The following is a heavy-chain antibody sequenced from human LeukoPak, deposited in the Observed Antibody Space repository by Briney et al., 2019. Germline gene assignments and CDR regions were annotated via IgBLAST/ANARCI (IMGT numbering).Heavy chain of an antibody. CDR1: GFTFSNFE. CDR3: ARGLASSNWPHWFDP. J-gene: IGHJ5*02. Sequence: GGSLRLSCAASGFTFSNFEMNWVRQAPGKGLEWVSYISAIDSTTYYADSVKGRFTISRDNAKNSLYLQMNSLRVEDTAVYHCARGLASSNWPHWFDPWGQGTLVSVSS. CDR2: ISAIDSTT. V-gene: IGHV3-48*03. D-gene: IGHD6-13*01.